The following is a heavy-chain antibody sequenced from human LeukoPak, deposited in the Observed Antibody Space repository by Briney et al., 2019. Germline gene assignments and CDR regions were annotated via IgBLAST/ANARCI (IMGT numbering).Heavy chain of an antibody. D-gene: IGHD1-26*01. CDR1: GFTFSSHS. CDR2: ISGSGGST. CDR3: AKDLGWELPNLFDY. Sequence: GGSLRLSCAASGFTFSSHSMNWVRQAPGKGLEWVSAISGSGGSTYYADSVKGRFTISRDNSKNTLYLQMNSLRAEDTAVYYCAKDLGWELPNLFDYWGQGTLVTVSS. V-gene: IGHV3-23*01. J-gene: IGHJ4*02.